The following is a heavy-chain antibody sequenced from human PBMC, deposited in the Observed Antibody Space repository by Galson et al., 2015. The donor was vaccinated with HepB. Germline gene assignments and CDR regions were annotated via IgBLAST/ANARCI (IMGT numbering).Heavy chain of an antibody. V-gene: IGHV3-33*01. Sequence: SLRLSCAASGFTFSSHGMHWVRQAPGKGLEWVAVIVYTGTNKYYADSVKGRFTISRDTSENTLYLQMNSLRVKDTAVYYCARAQGYGDYRTSDYWGQGTLVTVSS. D-gene: IGHD4-17*01. J-gene: IGHJ4*02. CDR3: ARAQGYGDYRTSDY. CDR1: GFTFSSHG. CDR2: IVYTGTNK.